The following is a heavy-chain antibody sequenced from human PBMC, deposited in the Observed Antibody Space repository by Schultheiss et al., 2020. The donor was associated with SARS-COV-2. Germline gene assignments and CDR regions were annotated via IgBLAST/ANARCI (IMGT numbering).Heavy chain of an antibody. V-gene: IGHV3-23*03. CDR3: ARGGLRYLEWP. D-gene: IGHD3-3*01. CDR2: IYSGGST. CDR1: GFTFSSYA. J-gene: IGHJ5*02. Sequence: GGSLRLSCAASGFTFSSYAMSWVRQAPGKGLEWVSVIYSGGSTYYADSVKGRFTISRDNSKNTLYLQMNSLRVEDTAVYYCARGGLRYLEWPWGQGILVTVSS.